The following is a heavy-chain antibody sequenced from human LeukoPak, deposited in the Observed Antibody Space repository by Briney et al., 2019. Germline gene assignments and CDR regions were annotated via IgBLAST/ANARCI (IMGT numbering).Heavy chain of an antibody. CDR1: GGSISSYY. Sequence: SGTLSLTCTVSGGSISSYYWSWIRQPPGKGLEWIGYIYYSGSTNYNPSLKSRVTISVDTSKNQFSLKLSSVTAADTAVYYCARRGVGTPSIDYWGQGTLVTVSS. D-gene: IGHD1-26*01. CDR2: IYYSGST. J-gene: IGHJ4*01. V-gene: IGHV4-59*01. CDR3: ARRGVGTPSIDY.